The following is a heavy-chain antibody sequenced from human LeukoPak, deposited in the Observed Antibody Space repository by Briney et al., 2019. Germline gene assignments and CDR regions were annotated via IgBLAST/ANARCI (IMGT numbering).Heavy chain of an antibody. D-gene: IGHD3-3*01. CDR1: GFTFAKFA. CDR3: ANDLPYDFWSGYYVRDAFDI. CDR2: ISGSGIVT. V-gene: IGHV3-23*01. J-gene: IGHJ3*02. Sequence: GGSLRLSCAISGFTFAKFAMSWVRQAPGKGLEWVATISGSGIVTYYADSVKGRFTISRDNSKNTLYLQMNSLRAEDTAVYYCANDLPYDFWSGYYVRDAFDIWGQGTMVTVSS.